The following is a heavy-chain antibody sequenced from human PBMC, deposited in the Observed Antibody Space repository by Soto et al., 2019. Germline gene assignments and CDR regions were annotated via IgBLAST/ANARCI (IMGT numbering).Heavy chain of an antibody. CDR1: GGSISERY. D-gene: IGHD6-13*01. Sequence: SETLSLTCIVSGGSISERYWNWVRQPPGKGLEWIGLIFANGHTDYNPSLKSRVTMSVDASKNQFSLRLTSMTAADAAVYYCVASLAASGLNWLDPWGRGTLVTVSS. V-gene: IGHV4-4*07. CDR3: VASLAASGLNWLDP. CDR2: IFANGHT. J-gene: IGHJ5*02.